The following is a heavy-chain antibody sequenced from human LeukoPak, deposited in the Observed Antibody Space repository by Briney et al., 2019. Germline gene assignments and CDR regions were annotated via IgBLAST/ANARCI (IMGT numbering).Heavy chain of an antibody. CDR3: ARGMDYYDSSGYHY. CDR2: ISYDGSNK. CDR1: GGSFSGYY. J-gene: IGHJ4*02. V-gene: IGHV3-30*03. D-gene: IGHD3-22*01. Sequence: LSPTCAVYGGSFSGYYWSWIRQAPGKGLEWVAVISYDGSNKYYADSVKGRFTISRDNSKNTLYLQMNSLRAEDTAVYYCARGMDYYDSSGYHYWGQGTLVTVSS.